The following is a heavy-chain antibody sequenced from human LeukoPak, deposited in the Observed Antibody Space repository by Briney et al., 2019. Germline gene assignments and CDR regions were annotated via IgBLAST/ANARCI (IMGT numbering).Heavy chain of an antibody. CDR1: GYSFTSYW. J-gene: IGHJ4*02. D-gene: IGHD2-2*01. CDR3: ASLYCSSTSCQEYYFDY. Sequence: GESLKISCKGSGYSFTSYWIGWVRQMPGKGLEWMGIIYPGDSDTRYSPSFQGQVTISADKSISTAYLQWSSLKASDTAMYYCASLYCSSTSCQEYYFDYWGQGTLVTGSS. CDR2: IYPGDSDT. V-gene: IGHV5-51*01.